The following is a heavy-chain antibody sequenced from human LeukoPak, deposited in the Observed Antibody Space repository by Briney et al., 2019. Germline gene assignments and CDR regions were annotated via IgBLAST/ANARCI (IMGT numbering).Heavy chain of an antibody. J-gene: IGHJ4*02. D-gene: IGHD1-26*01. CDR2: ISSSGSTI. CDR3: ARAVGATDSLDY. Sequence: PGGSLRLSCAASGFTFSTYEMNWVRQAPGKGLEWVSCISSSGSTIYYADSVKGRFTISRDNAKSSLYLQMNSLRAEDTAIYFCARAVGATDSLDYWGQGTLVTVSS. V-gene: IGHV3-48*03. CDR1: GFTFSTYE.